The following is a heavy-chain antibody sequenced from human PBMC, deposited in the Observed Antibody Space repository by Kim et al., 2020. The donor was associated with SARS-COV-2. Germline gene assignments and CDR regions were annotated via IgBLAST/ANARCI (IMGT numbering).Heavy chain of an antibody. D-gene: IGHD6-19*01. Sequence: YANFARGRFTVSRENSRNTLDLQMNSLTAEDTALYFCAKDHPSSGWPTFDSWGQGTLVTVSS. J-gene: IGHJ4*02. CDR3: AKDHPSSGWPTFDS. V-gene: IGHV3-23*01.